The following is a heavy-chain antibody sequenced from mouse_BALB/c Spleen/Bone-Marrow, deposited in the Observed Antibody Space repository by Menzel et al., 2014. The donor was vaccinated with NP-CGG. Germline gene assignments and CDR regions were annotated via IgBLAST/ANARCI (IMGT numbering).Heavy chain of an antibody. V-gene: IGHV7-3*02. Sequence: EVKLMESGGGLVQPGGSLRLSCTTSGFTFTDYYMSWVRQPPGKALEWLAFIRNKAYGYTTEYSASVRGRFTISRDNSQSILYLQTNTLRAEDSATYYCARFPMGYWGQGTSVTVSS. CDR3: ARFPMGY. J-gene: IGHJ4*01. CDR2: IRNKAYGYTT. CDR1: GFTFTDYY.